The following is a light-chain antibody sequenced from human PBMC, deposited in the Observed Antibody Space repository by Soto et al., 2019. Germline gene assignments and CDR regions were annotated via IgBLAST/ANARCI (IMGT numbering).Light chain of an antibody. CDR2: GAS. Sequence: EIVLTQSPGTLSLSPGEGATLSCRASQSVSSSYLAWYQQKPGQAPRLLIYGASSRATGIPDRFSGSGSGTDFTLTINGLEPEDFAVYFCQQYGTSPYTFGQGTKLEIK. V-gene: IGKV3-20*01. J-gene: IGKJ2*01. CDR1: QSVSSSY. CDR3: QQYGTSPYT.